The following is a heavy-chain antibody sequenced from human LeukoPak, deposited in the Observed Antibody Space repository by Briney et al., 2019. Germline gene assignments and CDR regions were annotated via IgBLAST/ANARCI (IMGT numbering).Heavy chain of an antibody. CDR1: GGSISSSSYY. Sequence: SETLSLTCTVSGGSISSSSYYWAWIRQPPGKGLEWIGSIHYSGSTYYNPSLQSRVTISIDTSKNQFSLKLRFVTAADTAVYYCARVLRYCSGGNCYSGGLGYMDVWGKGTTVTISS. CDR2: IHYSGST. J-gene: IGHJ6*03. V-gene: IGHV4-39*07. CDR3: ARVLRYCSGGNCYSGGLGYMDV. D-gene: IGHD2-15*01.